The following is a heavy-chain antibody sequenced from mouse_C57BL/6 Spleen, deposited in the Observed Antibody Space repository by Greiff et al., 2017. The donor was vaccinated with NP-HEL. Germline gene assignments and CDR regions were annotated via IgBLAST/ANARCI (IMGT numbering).Heavy chain of an antibody. CDR2: IDPENGDT. Sequence: EVQLQQSGAELVRPGASVKLSCTASGFNIKDDYMHWVKQRPEQGLEWIGWIDPENGDTEYASKFQGKATITADTSSNTAYLQLSSLTSEDTAVYYCTSHYYGSSLGYFDVWGTGTTVTVSS. J-gene: IGHJ1*03. D-gene: IGHD1-1*01. CDR3: TSHYYGSSLGYFDV. CDR1: GFNIKDDY. V-gene: IGHV14-4*01.